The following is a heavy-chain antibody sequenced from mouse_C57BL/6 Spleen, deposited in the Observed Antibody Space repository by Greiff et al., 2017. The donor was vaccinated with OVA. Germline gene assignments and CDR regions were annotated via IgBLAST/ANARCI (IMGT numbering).Heavy chain of an antibody. Sequence: VKLVESGPELVKPGASVKISCKASGYAFSSSWMNWVKQRPGKGLEWIGRIYPGDRDTNYNGKFKGKATLTADKSSSTAYMQLSSLTSEDSAVDFCARVYGSRYFDVWGTGTTVTVSS. D-gene: IGHD1-1*01. V-gene: IGHV1-82*01. CDR2: IYPGDRDT. CDR1: GYAFSSSW. J-gene: IGHJ1*03. CDR3: ARVYGSRYFDV.